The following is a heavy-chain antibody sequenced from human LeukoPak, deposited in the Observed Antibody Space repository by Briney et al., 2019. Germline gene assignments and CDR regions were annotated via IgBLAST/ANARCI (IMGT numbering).Heavy chain of an antibody. J-gene: IGHJ5*02. CDR1: GFTFSSYW. D-gene: IGHD3-3*01. V-gene: IGHV3-74*01. CDR3: ARALYYDFWSGYPGLGTRFWFHL. CDR2: INSDGRST. Sequence: GGSLRLSCAASGFTFSSYWMHWGRQAPGKGLVWVSRINSDGRSTNYEDSVKGRFNISRDNAKNTVYLQMTSLRAEDTAVYYCARALYYDFWSGYPGLGTRFWFHLWGQGTLVTVSS.